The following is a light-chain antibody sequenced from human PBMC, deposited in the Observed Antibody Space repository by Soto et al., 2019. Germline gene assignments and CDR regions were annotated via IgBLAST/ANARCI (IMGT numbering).Light chain of an antibody. CDR1: NIGSKN. V-gene: IGLV3-9*01. J-gene: IGLJ2*01. CDR3: QVWDSSTVV. CDR2: RDS. Sequence: SYELTQPLSVSVALGQTARITCGGNNIGSKNVYWYQQKPGPAPVLVIYRDSNRPSGIPERFSGSNSGNTATLTISRAQAGDEADYYCQVWDSSTVVFGGGTKLTVL.